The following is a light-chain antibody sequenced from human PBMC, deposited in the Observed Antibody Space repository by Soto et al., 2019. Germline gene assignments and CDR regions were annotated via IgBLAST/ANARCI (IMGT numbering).Light chain of an antibody. V-gene: IGKV3-20*01. CDR3: QQYGSSPPYT. CDR2: GAS. Sequence: EIVLPQSPGTLSLSPGERATLSCRASQSVSSSYLAWYQQKPGQAPRRLIYGASSRDTGIPDRFSGSGSGKDFTLTSSRLEPEDFAVYYCQQYGSSPPYTFGQGTKLEIK. CDR1: QSVSSSY. J-gene: IGKJ2*01.